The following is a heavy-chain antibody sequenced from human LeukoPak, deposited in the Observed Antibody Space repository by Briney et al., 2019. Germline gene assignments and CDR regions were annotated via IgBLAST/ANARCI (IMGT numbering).Heavy chain of an antibody. CDR3: AKDRPTVYSSSWLHFLDS. CDR2: ISGSGGST. J-gene: IGHJ4*02. V-gene: IGHV3-23*01. Sequence: GGSLRLSCAASGFTFSRFAMSWVRQAPGRGLEWVSGISGSGGSTYVADSVKGRFTVSRDNSKNTLYLQMNSLRADDTAVYYCAKDRPTVYSSSWLHFLDSWGQGTLVTVSS. CDR1: GFTFSRFA. D-gene: IGHD6-13*01.